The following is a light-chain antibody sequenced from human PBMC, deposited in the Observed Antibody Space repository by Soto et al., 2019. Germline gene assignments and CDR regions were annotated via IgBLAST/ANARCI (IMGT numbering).Light chain of an antibody. Sequence: DIQIPQSPSTLSASAGXXXXXPXXASQSVGTWVAWYXXKPGKXXKXXIYAASSLQSGVPSRFSGSGSGTDFTLTISSLKPEDGATDDCQQRYSTPITFGQGTRLEIK. CDR1: QSVGTW. CDR2: AAS. CDR3: QQRYSTPIT. J-gene: IGKJ5*01. V-gene: IGKV1-39*01.